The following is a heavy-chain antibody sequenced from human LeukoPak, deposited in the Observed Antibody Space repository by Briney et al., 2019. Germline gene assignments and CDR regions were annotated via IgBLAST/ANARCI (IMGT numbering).Heavy chain of an antibody. CDR2: ISSRSTYI. Sequence: PGGSLRLSCAASGFTFSSYTMNWVRQAPGKGLEWVSSISSRSTYIYYADSVKGRFTISRDNSKNTLYLQMNSLGAEDTAVYYCAKDLSPMIVVYDAFDIWGQGTMVTVSS. CDR3: AKDLSPMIVVYDAFDI. J-gene: IGHJ3*02. CDR1: GFTFSSYT. V-gene: IGHV3-21*01. D-gene: IGHD3-22*01.